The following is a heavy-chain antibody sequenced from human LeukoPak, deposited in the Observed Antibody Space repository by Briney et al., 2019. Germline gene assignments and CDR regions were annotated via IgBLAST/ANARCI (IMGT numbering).Heavy chain of an antibody. CDR2: IIPIFGTA. J-gene: IGHJ5*02. Sequence: GGSLRLSCAASGFTFSSYAISWVRQAPGQGLEWMGGIIPIFGTANYAQKFQGRVTITADKSTSTAYMELSSLRSEDTAVYYCARVVAEQQLENWFDPWGQGTLVTVSS. V-gene: IGHV1-69*06. CDR1: GFTFSSYA. CDR3: ARVVAEQQLENWFDP. D-gene: IGHD6-13*01.